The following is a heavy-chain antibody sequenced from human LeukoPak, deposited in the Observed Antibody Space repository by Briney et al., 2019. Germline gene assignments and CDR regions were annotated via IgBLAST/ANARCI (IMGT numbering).Heavy chain of an antibody. CDR1: GYTFTSYG. J-gene: IGHJ4*02. CDR3: ARDPRRYFDWVTLGYFDY. V-gene: IGHV1-18*01. CDR2: ISAYNGNT. D-gene: IGHD3-9*01. Sequence: ASVKVSCEASGYTFTSYGISWVRQAPGQGLEGMGWISAYNGNTNYAQTLQGRVTMTTDTSTSTAYMELRSLRSDDTAVYYCARDPRRYFDWVTLGYFDYWGQGTLVTVSS.